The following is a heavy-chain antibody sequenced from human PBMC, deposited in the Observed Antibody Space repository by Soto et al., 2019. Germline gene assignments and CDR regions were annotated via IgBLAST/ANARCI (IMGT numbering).Heavy chain of an antibody. Sequence: ASVKVSCKASGYTFTSYDINWVRQATGQGLEWMGWMNPNSGNTGYAQKFQGRVTMTRNTSISTAYMELSSLRSEDTAVYYCARGKGPGIAAAGRGSFQHWGQGTLVTVSS. CDR2: MNPNSGNT. CDR1: GYTFTSYD. CDR3: ARGKGPGIAAAGRGSFQH. V-gene: IGHV1-8*01. D-gene: IGHD6-13*01. J-gene: IGHJ1*01.